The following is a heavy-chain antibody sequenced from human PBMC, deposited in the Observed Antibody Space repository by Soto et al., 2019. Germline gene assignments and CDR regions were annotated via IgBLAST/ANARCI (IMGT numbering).Heavy chain of an antibody. CDR1: GGSISSGDYS. V-gene: IGHV4-30-2*01. D-gene: IGHD4-17*01. Sequence: QLQLQESGSGLVKPSQTLSLTCAVSGGSISSGDYSWSWIRQPPGKGLECIGYIYHSGSTYYNPSHKSRVTISVDRSKNQFSLKLSSVTAADTAVYYCARAVGTTVTTYYFDYWGQGTRVTVSS. J-gene: IGHJ4*02. CDR2: IYHSGST. CDR3: ARAVGTTVTTYYFDY.